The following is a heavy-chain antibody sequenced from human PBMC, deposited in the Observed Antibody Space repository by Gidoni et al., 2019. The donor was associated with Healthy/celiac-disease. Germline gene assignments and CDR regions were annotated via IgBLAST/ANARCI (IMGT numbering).Heavy chain of an antibody. D-gene: IGHD3-10*01. V-gene: IGHV4-39*07. CDR3: ARGGQHEVLLWFGSTDAFDI. J-gene: IGHJ3*02. Sequence: QLQLQESGPGLVKPSETLSLTCTVSGGSIRSSSYYWGWIRQPPGKGLEWIGSIYYSGSTYYNPSLKSRVTISLDTSKNQFSLKLSSVTAADTAVYYCARGGQHEVLLWFGSTDAFDIWGQGTMVTVSS. CDR2: IYYSGST. CDR1: GGSIRSSSYY.